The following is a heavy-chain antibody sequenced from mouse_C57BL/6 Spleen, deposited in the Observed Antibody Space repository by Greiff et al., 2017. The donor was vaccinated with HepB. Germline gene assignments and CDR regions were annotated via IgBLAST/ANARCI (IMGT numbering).Heavy chain of an antibody. CDR3: TRSPITTVVAMDY. J-gene: IGHJ2*01. Sequence: SGAELVRPGASVTLSCKASGYTFTDYEMHWVKQTPVHGLEWIGAIDPETGGTAYNQKFKGKAILTADKSSSTAYMELRSLTSEDSAVYYCTRSPITTVVAMDYWGQGTTLTVSS. D-gene: IGHD1-1*01. CDR1: GYTFTDYE. V-gene: IGHV1-15*01. CDR2: IDPETGGT.